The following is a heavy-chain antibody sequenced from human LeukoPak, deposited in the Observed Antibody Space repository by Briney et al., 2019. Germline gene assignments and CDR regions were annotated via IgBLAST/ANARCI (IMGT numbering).Heavy chain of an antibody. CDR3: ARVEATVTTRYFDY. J-gene: IGHJ4*02. V-gene: IGHV4-34*01. CDR2: INHSGST. CDR1: GGSFSGYY. D-gene: IGHD4-17*01. Sequence: SETLSLTCAVYGGSFSGYYWSWIRQPPGKGLEWIGEINHSGSTNYNPSLKSRVTISVDTSKNQFSLKLSSVTAADTAVYYCARVEATVTTRYFDYWGQGTLVTVSS.